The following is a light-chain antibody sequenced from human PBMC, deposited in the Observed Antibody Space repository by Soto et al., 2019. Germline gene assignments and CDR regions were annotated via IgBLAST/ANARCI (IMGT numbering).Light chain of an antibody. CDR1: QGIGNY. CDR3: QKYNSAPST. Sequence: DIQMTQSPSSLSASVGDRVTITCRASQGIGNYLAWYQQAPGQIPKLLIYAASTLQSGVPSRFSGSGSGTHFTLTISSLQPEDVATYYCQKYNSAPSTFGGGTKVEIK. CDR2: AAS. J-gene: IGKJ4*01. V-gene: IGKV1-27*01.